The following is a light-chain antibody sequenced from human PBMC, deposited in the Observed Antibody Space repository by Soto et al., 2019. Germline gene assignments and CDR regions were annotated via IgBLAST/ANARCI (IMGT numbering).Light chain of an antibody. CDR3: QQYNNWPPFT. J-gene: IGKJ3*01. Sequence: EIVMTQSPATLSVSPGERATLSCRASQSVRSNLAWYQQKPGQAPRLLIYGASTRATDIPARFSGSGSGTEFTLTFSNLQSEDFAVYYCQQYNNWPPFTFGPGTKVDFK. V-gene: IGKV3-15*01. CDR2: GAS. CDR1: QSVRSN.